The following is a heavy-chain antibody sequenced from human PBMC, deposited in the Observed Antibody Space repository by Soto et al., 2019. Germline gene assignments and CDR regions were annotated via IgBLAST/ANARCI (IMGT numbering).Heavy chain of an antibody. CDR1: GYSISSGYY. V-gene: IGHV4-38-2*01. D-gene: IGHD4-17*01. Sequence: SETLSLTCAVSGYSISSGYYWGWMRQPPGKGLEGIGIIYHSGSTYYNPSLKSRVTISVDTSKNQFSLKLSSVTAADTAVYYCATSDSGYYYYGMDVWGQGTTVTVSS. CDR3: ATSDSGYYYYGMDV. CDR2: IYHSGST. J-gene: IGHJ6*02.